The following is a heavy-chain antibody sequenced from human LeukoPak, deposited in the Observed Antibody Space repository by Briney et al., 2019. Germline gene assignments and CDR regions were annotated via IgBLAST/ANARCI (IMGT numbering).Heavy chain of an antibody. CDR2: VNTDGSST. D-gene: IGHD4-23*01. Sequence: GGSLRLSCAAAGFTFSSYWMHWVRQAPGKGLVWVSRVNTDGSSTRYADSVKGRFTISRDNAKNTLYLQMTSLRVEDTAVYYCARNSWPFDYWGQGTLVTVSS. CDR1: GFTFSSYW. V-gene: IGHV3-74*01. CDR3: ARNSWPFDY. J-gene: IGHJ4*02.